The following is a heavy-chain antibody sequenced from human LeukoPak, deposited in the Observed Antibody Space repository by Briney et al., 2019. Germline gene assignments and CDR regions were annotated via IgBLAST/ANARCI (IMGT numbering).Heavy chain of an antibody. CDR2: TYYRSKWYN. J-gene: IGHJ4*02. CDR1: GDSVSTNSAA. Sequence: SQTLSLTCAISGDSVSTNSAAWNWIRPPPSRGLEWLGRTYYRSKWYNDYAVSVKSRITINPDTSKNQFSLQLNSVTPEDTAVYYCARDKGGSGYDHLDSWGQGTLVTVSS. D-gene: IGHD5-12*01. V-gene: IGHV6-1*01. CDR3: ARDKGGSGYDHLDS.